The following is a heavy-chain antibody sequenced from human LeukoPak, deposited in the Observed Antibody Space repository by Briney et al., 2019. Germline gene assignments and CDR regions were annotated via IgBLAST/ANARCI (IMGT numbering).Heavy chain of an antibody. V-gene: IGHV3-30*18. Sequence: PGGSLRLSCVASGFTFSSYGMHWVRQAPGKGLEWVAIISYDGSDKYYADSVKGRFTISRDNSKNTLYLQMNSLRAEDTAVYYCAKDFVAYGDYLGNYFDYWGQGTLVTVSS. J-gene: IGHJ4*02. CDR1: GFTFSSYG. D-gene: IGHD4-17*01. CDR3: AKDFVAYGDYLGNYFDY. CDR2: ISYDGSDK.